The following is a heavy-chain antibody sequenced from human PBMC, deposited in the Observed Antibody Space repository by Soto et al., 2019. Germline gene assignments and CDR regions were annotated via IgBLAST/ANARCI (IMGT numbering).Heavy chain of an antibody. CDR3: ARGLQAVAYYFDY. D-gene: IGHD6-13*01. Sequence: PVKVSCKASGGTFSSYAISWVRQAPGQGLEWMGGIIPIFGTANYAQKFQGRVTITADKSTSTAYMELSSLRSEDTAVYYCARGLQAVAYYFDYWGQGTLVTVSS. CDR2: IIPIFGTA. CDR1: GGTFSSYA. V-gene: IGHV1-69*06. J-gene: IGHJ4*02.